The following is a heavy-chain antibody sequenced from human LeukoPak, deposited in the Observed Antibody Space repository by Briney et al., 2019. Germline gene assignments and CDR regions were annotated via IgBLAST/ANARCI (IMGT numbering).Heavy chain of an antibody. CDR3: ARGRSGGVTLDY. V-gene: IGHV4-39*01. D-gene: IGHD3-16*01. J-gene: IGHJ4*02. CDR1: GGSISSSSYY. CDR2: IYYSGST. Sequence: PSETLSLTCTVSGGSISSSSYYWGWIRQPPGTGLEWIGSIYYSGSTYYNPSLKSRVTISVDTSKNQFSLKLSSVTAADTAVYYCARGRSGGVTLDYWGQGTLVTVSS.